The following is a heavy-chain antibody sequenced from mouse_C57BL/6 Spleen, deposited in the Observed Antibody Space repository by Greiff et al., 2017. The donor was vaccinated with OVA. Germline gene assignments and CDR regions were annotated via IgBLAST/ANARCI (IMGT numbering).Heavy chain of an antibody. CDR3: TRVLITTVVATRDYYAMDY. Sequence: EVMLVESGEGLVKPGGSLKLSCAASGFTFSSYAMSWVRQTPEKRLEWVAYISSGGDYIYYADTVKGRFTISRDNARNPLYLQRSSLKSEDTAMYYCTRVLITTVVATRDYYAMDYWGQGTSVTVSS. J-gene: IGHJ4*01. V-gene: IGHV5-9-1*02. CDR1: GFTFSSYA. D-gene: IGHD1-1*01. CDR2: ISSGGDYI.